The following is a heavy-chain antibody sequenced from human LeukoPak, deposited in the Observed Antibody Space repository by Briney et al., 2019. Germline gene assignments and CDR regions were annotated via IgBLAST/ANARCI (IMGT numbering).Heavy chain of an antibody. CDR3: ARENVEQWLGY. CDR2: IKQDGSEK. Sequence: PGGSLRLSCAASGFTFSSYAMSWVRQAPGKGLEWVANIKQDGSEKYYVDSVKGRFTISRDNAKNSLYRQMNSLRAEDTAVYYCARENVEQWLGYWGQGTLVTVSS. V-gene: IGHV3-7*01. D-gene: IGHD6-19*01. CDR1: GFTFSSYA. J-gene: IGHJ4*02.